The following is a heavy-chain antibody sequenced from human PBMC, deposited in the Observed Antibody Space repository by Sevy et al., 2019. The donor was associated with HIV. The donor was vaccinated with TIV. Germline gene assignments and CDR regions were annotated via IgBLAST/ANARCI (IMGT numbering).Heavy chain of an antibody. J-gene: IGHJ4*02. CDR2: ISSSSNYI. CDR1: GFTFSKYP. V-gene: IGHV3-21*01. Sequence: GGSLRLSCVVSGFTFSKYPMNWVRQAPGKGLEWVSSISSSSNYIYYGDSVKGRFTSSRDNAKNSLYLQMNSLRADDTAVDYCVRDGGCSSSSCLLYFDYWGQGILVTVSS. D-gene: IGHD2-15*01. CDR3: VRDGGCSSSSCLLYFDY.